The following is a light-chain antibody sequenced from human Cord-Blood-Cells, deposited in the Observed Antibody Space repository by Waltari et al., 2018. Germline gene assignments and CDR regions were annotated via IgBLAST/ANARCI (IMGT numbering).Light chain of an antibody. J-gene: IGLJ2*01. Sequence: SYELPQPPSVSVSPGQTDRITCSGDALPKQYAYWYQQKPGQAPVLVIYKDSEEPSGVAERFSGSSSGTTVTLTISGVQAEDEADYYCQSADSSGTYVVFGGGTKLTVL. CDR3: QSADSSGTYVV. CDR1: ALPKQY. CDR2: KDS. V-gene: IGLV3-25*02.